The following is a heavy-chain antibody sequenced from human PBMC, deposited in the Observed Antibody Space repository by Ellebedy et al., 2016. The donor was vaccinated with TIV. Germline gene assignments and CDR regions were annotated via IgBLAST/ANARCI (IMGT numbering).Heavy chain of an antibody. J-gene: IGHJ4*02. V-gene: IGHV3-23*01. CDR3: AKGTQWLGRSCFDH. Sequence: PGGSLRLSCAASGVTFNNYAMSWIRQAPGKGLEWVSTITGSGGSTDYADSVKGRFTFSRDNSKNTLYLHMNSLRVEDTAAYYCAKGTQWLGRSCFDHWGQGIPVTVSS. CDR2: ITGSGGST. CDR1: GVTFNNYA. D-gene: IGHD6-19*01.